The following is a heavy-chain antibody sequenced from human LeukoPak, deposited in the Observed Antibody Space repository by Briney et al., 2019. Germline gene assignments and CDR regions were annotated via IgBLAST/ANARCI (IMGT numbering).Heavy chain of an antibody. Sequence: GGSLRLSCAASGFIFDNYAMHWVRQAPGKGLEWVSGISWNSASINYADSVKGRFTISRDNAKNSLYLQMNSVRADDMALYYCTKAYCDTTSCFPFDAFAVWGQGTLVTVSS. CDR2: ISWNSASI. V-gene: IGHV3-9*03. D-gene: IGHD2-21*01. J-gene: IGHJ3*01. CDR1: GFIFDNYA. CDR3: TKAYCDTTSCFPFDAFAV.